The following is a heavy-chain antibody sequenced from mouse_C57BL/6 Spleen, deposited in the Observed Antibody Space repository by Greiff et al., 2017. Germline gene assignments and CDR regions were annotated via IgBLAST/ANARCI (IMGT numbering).Heavy chain of an antibody. Sequence: QVQLKQSGPELVKPGASVKISCKASGYAFSSSWMNWVKQRPGKGLEWIGRIFPGDGDTNYNGKFKGKATLTADKSSSTAYMQLSSLTSEDSAVYFCSRNDGYYRDYAMDYWGQGTSVTVSS. V-gene: IGHV1-82*01. CDR1: GYAFSSSW. CDR2: IFPGDGDT. D-gene: IGHD2-3*01. J-gene: IGHJ4*01. CDR3: SRNDGYYRDYAMDY.